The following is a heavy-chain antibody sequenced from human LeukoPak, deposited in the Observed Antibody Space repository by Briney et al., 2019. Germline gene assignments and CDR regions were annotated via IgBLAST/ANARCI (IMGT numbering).Heavy chain of an antibody. Sequence: GGSLRLSCAASGFTFSSYWMNWVRQAPGKGLEWVANIKQDGSEKYYVDSVKGRFTISRDNARNSLSLQMNNLRAEDTAVYYCARGAVVVIDYWGQGTLVTVSS. CDR2: IKQDGSEK. D-gene: IGHD3-22*01. CDR1: GFTFSSYW. V-gene: IGHV3-7*01. J-gene: IGHJ4*02. CDR3: ARGAVVVIDY.